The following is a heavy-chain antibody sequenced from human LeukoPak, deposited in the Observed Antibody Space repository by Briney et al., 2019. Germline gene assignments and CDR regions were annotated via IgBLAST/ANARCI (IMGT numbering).Heavy chain of an antibody. CDR3: ARDLAAGPPYYYYYMDV. J-gene: IGHJ6*03. V-gene: IGHV3-53*01. D-gene: IGHD6-25*01. CDR1: GFTVSSNY. CDR2: IYSGGST. Sequence: PGRSLRLSCAASGFTVSSNYMSWVRQAPGKGLEWVSVIYSGGSTYYADSVKGRFTISRDNSKNTLYLQMNSLRAEDTAVYYCARDLAAGPPYYYYYMDVWGKGTTVTISS.